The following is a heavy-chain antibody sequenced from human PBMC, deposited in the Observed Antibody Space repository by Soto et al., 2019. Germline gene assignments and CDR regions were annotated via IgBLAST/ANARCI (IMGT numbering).Heavy chain of an antibody. J-gene: IGHJ6*03. D-gene: IGHD2-15*01. V-gene: IGHV4-59*08. CDR3: ARQGTSVGYYYHYYMDL. CDR1: GGSISSYY. CDR2: IYYSGTT. Sequence: QVQLQESGPGLVKPSETLSLTCTVSGGSISSYYWSWIRQPPGKGLEWIGYIYYSGTTNYNPSLKSRVTISVDTSKNQFSLKLTSVTAADTAVYYCARQGTSVGYYYHYYMDLWGKGTTVTVSS.